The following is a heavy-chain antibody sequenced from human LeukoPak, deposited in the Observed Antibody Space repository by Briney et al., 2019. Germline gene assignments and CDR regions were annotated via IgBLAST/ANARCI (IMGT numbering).Heavy chain of an antibody. CDR3: ARSRYLDWGGAFDM. V-gene: IGHV3-66*01. CDR1: GFTVSSNY. J-gene: IGHJ3*02. CDR2: IYSGGST. Sequence: GGSLRLSCAASGFTVSSNYMTWVRQAPGKGLEWVSVIYSGGSTYYANSVKGRFTISRDDSKNTVYLQLNSLRGEDTAIYYCARSRYLDWGGAFDMWGQGTMVTVSS. D-gene: IGHD3-9*01.